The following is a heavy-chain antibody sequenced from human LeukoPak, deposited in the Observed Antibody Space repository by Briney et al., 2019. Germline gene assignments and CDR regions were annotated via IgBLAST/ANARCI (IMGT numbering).Heavy chain of an antibody. J-gene: IGHJ3*02. CDR3: ARDGWYGDYIYALDI. Sequence: SETLSLTCTVSGGSTSSYYWSWIRQPAGKGLEWIGRIYTSGSTNYNPSLKSRVTMSVDTSKNQFSLKLSSVTAADTAVYYCARDGWYGDYIYALDIWGQGTMVTVSS. CDR1: GGSTSSYY. V-gene: IGHV4-4*07. CDR2: IYTSGST. D-gene: IGHD4-17*01.